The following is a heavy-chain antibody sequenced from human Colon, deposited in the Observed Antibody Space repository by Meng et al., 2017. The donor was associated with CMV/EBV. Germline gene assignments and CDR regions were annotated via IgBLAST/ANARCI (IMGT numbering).Heavy chain of an antibody. D-gene: IGHD2-21*02. CDR2: FRDSDGVA. Sequence: GGPLRLSCAASGFSISNSRMSWVRRAPGKGLEWISRFRDSDGVASYADSVRGRFTISRDISQNTLYLQMNSLKVEDPAVYYCTKGATFGVTAPDYWGQGTLVTVSS. CDR1: GFSISNSR. J-gene: IGHJ4*02. V-gene: IGHV3-23*01. CDR3: TKGATFGVTAPDY.